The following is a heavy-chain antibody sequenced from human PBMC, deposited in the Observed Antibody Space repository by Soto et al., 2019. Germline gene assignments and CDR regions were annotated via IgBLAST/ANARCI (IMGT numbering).Heavy chain of an antibody. CDR3: ARGAGTIFGVVLDY. J-gene: IGHJ4*02. D-gene: IGHD3-3*01. Sequence: PSETLSLTCTVSGGSISSYYWSWIRQPPGKGLEWIGYIYYSGSTNYNPSLKSRVTISVDTSKNQFSLKLSSVTAADTAVYYCARGAGTIFGVVLDYWGQGTLVTVS. CDR2: IYYSGST. V-gene: IGHV4-59*01. CDR1: GGSISSYY.